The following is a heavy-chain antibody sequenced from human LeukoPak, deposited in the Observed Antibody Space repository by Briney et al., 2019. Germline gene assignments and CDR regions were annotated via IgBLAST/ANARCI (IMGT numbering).Heavy chain of an antibody. CDR3: ARGYDSSGYIYYYYYMDV. D-gene: IGHD3-22*01. V-gene: IGHV4-39*07. Sequence: SETLSLTCTVSGGSISSSSYYWGWIRQPPGKGLEWIGSIYYSGSTYYNPSLKSRVTISVDTSKNQFSLKLSSVTAADTAVYYCARGYDSSGYIYYYYYMDVWGKGTTVTVSS. CDR1: GGSISSSSYY. CDR2: IYYSGST. J-gene: IGHJ6*03.